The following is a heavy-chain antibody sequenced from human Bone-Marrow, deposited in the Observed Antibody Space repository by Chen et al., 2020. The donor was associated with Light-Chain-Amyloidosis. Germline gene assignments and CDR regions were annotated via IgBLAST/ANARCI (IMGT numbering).Heavy chain of an antibody. CDR1: GGSASSSAFY. CDR2: IYHSGST. J-gene: IGHJ6*03. V-gene: IGHV4-39*01. CDR3: TRPRTGTATGAYYYMDV. D-gene: IGHD1-7*01. Sequence: QVQLQESGPGLVKPSETLSLTCTVSGGSASSSAFYWGWIRQPPGKGLEWIGHIYHSGSTYYNPSLKSRVSLALDTTKNPFSLRRGSVTAADTAVYSCTRPRTGTATGAYYYMDVWGKGTIVIVSS.